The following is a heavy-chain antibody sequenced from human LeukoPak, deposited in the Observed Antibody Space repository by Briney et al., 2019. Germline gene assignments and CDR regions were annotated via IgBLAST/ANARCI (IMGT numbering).Heavy chain of an antibody. CDR1: GYTFTGYY. Sequence: ASVKVSCKASGYTFTGYYMHWVRQAPGQGLEWMGWINPSSGGTNYAQKFQGRVTVTRDTSISTAYMDLSRLRSDDTAVYYCARAGVWDYSDSSGYHNAAFDIWGQGTMVTVSS. J-gene: IGHJ3*02. D-gene: IGHD3-22*01. V-gene: IGHV1-2*02. CDR3: ARAGVWDYSDSSGYHNAAFDI. CDR2: INPSSGGT.